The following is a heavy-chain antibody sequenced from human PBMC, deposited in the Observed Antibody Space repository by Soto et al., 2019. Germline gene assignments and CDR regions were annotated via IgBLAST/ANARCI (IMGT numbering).Heavy chain of an antibody. CDR1: GGSFSGYY. V-gene: IGHV4-34*01. CDR2: INHSGST. D-gene: IGHD2-2*02. Sequence: QVQLQQWGAGLLKPSETLSLTCAVYGGSFSGYYWSWIRQPPGKGLEWIGEINHSGSTNYNPSLKSRVTMSVAPSKYQSSLKLSSLTAADTAVYYCARVYCSSTSCYIWGSLVRYYYYYYGMDVWGQGTTVTVSS. CDR3: ARVYCSSTSCYIWGSLVRYYYYYYGMDV. J-gene: IGHJ6*02.